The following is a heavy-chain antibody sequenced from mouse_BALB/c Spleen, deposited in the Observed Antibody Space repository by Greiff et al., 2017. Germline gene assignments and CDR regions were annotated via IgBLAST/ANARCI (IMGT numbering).Heavy chain of an antibody. D-gene: IGHD1-1*01. Sequence: QVQLQQSGAELMKPGASVKISCKATGYTFSSYWIEWVKQRPGHGLEWIGEILPGSGSTNYNEKFKGKATFTADTSSNTAYMQLSSLTSEDSAVYYCAREGLLDYLDYWGQGTTLTVSS. CDR1: GYTFSSYW. CDR2: ILPGSGST. V-gene: IGHV1-9*01. CDR3: AREGLLDYLDY. J-gene: IGHJ2*01.